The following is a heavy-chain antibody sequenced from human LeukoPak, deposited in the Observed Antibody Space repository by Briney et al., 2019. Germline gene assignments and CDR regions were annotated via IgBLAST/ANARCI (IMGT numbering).Heavy chain of an antibody. CDR2: FDPEDGET. J-gene: IGHJ4*02. CDR1: GYTLTELS. V-gene: IGHV1-24*01. D-gene: IGHD2-15*01. CDR3: ATLGYCSGGSRYLYYFDY. Sequence: ASVKVSCKVSGYTLTELSMHWVRQAPGKGLEWMGGFDPEDGETIYAQKFQGRVTMTEDTSTDTAYMELSSLRSEDTAVYYCATLGYCSGGSRYLYYFDYWGQGTLVTVSS.